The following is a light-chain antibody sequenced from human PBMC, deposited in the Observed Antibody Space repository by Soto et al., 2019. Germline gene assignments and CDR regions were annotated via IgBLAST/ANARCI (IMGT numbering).Light chain of an antibody. CDR1: QSVSSE. J-gene: IGKJ2*01. Sequence: EVVMTQAPASLSVSPGAIATLSCRAIQSVSSELVWFQQEPGQAPSLVIYGVSTSATGCPVSFSVSGSGTEFTLTIKSLHSEDFGLYYCQQYNNWPHTFRQGTKVDIK. V-gene: IGKV3-15*01. CDR2: GVS. CDR3: QQYNNWPHT.